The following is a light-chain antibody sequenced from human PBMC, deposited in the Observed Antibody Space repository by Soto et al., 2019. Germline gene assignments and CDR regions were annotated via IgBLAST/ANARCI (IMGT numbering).Light chain of an antibody. J-gene: IGLJ1*01. CDR2: ENN. CDR3: GTWDSSLSAYV. Sequence: QSALTQPPSVSAAPGQKVTISCSGSSSNIGNNYVSWYQQLPGTAPKLLIYENNKRPSGIPDRFSGSKSGTSATLGITELQTGDEADYYCGTWDSSLSAYVFGTGTKVTVL. V-gene: IGLV1-51*02. CDR1: SSNIGNNY.